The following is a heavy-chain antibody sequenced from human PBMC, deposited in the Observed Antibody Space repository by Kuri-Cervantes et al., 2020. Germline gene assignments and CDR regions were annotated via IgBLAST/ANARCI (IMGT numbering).Heavy chain of an antibody. CDR2: IYYSGST. V-gene: IGHV4-61*01. CDR3: ARGWRRYCSSTRCYAERSYWYFDL. D-gene: IGHD2-2*01. J-gene: IGHJ2*01. Sequence: SETLSLTCTVSGGSVSSGSYYWSWIRQPPGKGLEWIGYIYYSGSTNYNPSLKSRVTISVDTSKNQFSLKLSSVTAADTAVYYCARGWRRYCSSTRCYAERSYWYFDLWGRGTLVTVSS. CDR1: GGSVSSGSYY.